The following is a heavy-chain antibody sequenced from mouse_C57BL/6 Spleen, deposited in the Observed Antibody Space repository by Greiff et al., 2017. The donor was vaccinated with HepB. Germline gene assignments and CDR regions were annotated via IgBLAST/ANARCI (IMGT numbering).Heavy chain of an antibody. D-gene: IGHD4-1*01. Sequence: VQLQQPGAELVMPGASVKLSCKASGYTFTSYWMHWVKQRPGQGLEWIGEIDPSDSYTNYNQKFKGKSTLTVDKSSSTAYMQLSSLTSEDSAVYYCARLTQYYFDYWGQGTTLTVSS. CDR2: IDPSDSYT. CDR3: ARLTQYYFDY. J-gene: IGHJ2*01. V-gene: IGHV1-69*01. CDR1: GYTFTSYW.